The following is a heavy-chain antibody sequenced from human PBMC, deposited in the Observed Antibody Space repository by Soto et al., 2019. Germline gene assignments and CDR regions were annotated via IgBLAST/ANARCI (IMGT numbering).Heavy chain of an antibody. Sequence: PGGSLRLSCAASGFTFSDYYMSWIRQAPGKGLEWVSYISSSGSTIYYADSVKGRFTISRDNAKNSLYLQMNSLRAEDTAVYYCARVQLRPGYYYYGMDVWGQGTTVTVSS. CDR2: ISSSGSTI. CDR1: GFTFSDYY. V-gene: IGHV3-11*01. J-gene: IGHJ6*02. CDR3: ARVQLRPGYYYYGMDV. D-gene: IGHD2-2*01.